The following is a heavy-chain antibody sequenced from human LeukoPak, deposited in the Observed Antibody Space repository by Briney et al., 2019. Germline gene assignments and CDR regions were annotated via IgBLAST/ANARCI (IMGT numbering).Heavy chain of an antibody. CDR1: GGSLSGYY. D-gene: IGHD5-18*01. V-gene: IGHV4-34*01. CDR3: ARETRGGYSYGYYYYYGMDV. J-gene: IGHJ6*02. Sequence: SETLSLTCAVYGGSLSGYYWSWIRQPPGKGLEWIGEINHSGSTNYNPSLKSRVTISVDTSKNQFSLKLSSVTAADTAVYYCARETRGGYSYGYYYYYGMDVWGQGTTVTVSS. CDR2: INHSGST.